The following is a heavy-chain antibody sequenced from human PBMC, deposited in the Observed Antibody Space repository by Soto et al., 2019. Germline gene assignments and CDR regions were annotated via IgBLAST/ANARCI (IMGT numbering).Heavy chain of an antibody. J-gene: IGHJ6*02. D-gene: IGHD3-22*01. CDR3: ASGSNDSSAYYRRYYYGMDV. CDR1: GDTFTSYG. Sequence: DSVKVPCKASGDTFTSYGIHWVRQAPGQRREWTGWINAGNGNTKYSEKFQGRVTITRDTSASTSYLELSSLRSEDTAVYYCASGSNDSSAYYRRYYYGMDVWAQGTTVNVS. V-gene: IGHV1-3*01. CDR2: INAGNGNT.